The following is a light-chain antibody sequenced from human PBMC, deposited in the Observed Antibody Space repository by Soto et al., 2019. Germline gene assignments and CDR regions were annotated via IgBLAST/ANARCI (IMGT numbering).Light chain of an antibody. J-gene: IGKJ2*01. CDR3: QLYKSSPYP. CDR1: QSISTW. V-gene: IGKV1-5*03. Sequence: DIQMTQSPSTLSASVGDRVTITCRASQSISTWLAWYQQKPGKAPKLLIYKASSLESGVPSRFSGSSSGTQFTLTLSSLQPDDFATYRGQLYKSSPYPFAQGPKLDIK. CDR2: KAS.